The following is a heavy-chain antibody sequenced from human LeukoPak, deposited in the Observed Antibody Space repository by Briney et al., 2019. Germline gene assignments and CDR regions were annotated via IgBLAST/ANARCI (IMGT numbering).Heavy chain of an antibody. D-gene: IGHD3-10*01. CDR2: IYSGGST. Sequence: GGSLRLSCAASGFTVSSNYMSWVRQAPGKGLEWVSVIYSGGSTYYADSVKGRFTVSRDNSKNTLYLQMNSLRAEDTAVYYCARRGGFGEFIFDPWGQGTLVTVSS. J-gene: IGHJ5*02. V-gene: IGHV3-53*01. CDR3: ARRGGFGEFIFDP. CDR1: GFTVSSNY.